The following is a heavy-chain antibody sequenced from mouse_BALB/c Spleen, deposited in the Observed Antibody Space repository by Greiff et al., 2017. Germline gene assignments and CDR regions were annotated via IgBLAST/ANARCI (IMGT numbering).Heavy chain of an antibody. J-gene: IGHJ2*01. CDR1: GFTFSSFG. Sequence: EVKVEESGGGLVQPGGSRKLSCAASGFTFSSFGMHWVRQAPEKGLEWVAYISSGSSTIYYADTVKGRFTISRDNPKNTLFLQMTSLRSEDTAMYYCARCIYGNYFDYWGQGTTLTVSS. V-gene: IGHV5-17*02. D-gene: IGHD2-1*01. CDR2: ISSGSSTI. CDR3: ARCIYGNYFDY.